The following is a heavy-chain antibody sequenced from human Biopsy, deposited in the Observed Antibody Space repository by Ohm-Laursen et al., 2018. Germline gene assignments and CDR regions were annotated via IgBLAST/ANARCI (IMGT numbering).Heavy chain of an antibody. D-gene: IGHD3-9*01. Sequence: SDTLSLTCGVSGGSINSANYFWAWIRQHPGKGLEWIGYISHTGSTHSNPSLKSRITISIDTSENHFSLKLRSVTATDTAVYYCVREPKTGTAEAWYFDLWGRGTRVTVSS. J-gene: IGHJ2*01. CDR1: GGSINSANYF. CDR3: VREPKTGTAEAWYFDL. CDR2: ISHTGST. V-gene: IGHV4-31*11.